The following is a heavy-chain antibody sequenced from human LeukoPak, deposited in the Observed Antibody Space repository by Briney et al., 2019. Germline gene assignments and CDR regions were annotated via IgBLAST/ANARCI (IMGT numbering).Heavy chain of an antibody. CDR3: ARGAPAVAYYYYMDV. CDR2: IYTSGST. J-gene: IGHJ6*03. D-gene: IGHD2-2*01. V-gene: IGHV4-61*02. CDR1: GGSISSGSYY. Sequence: SETLSLTCAVSGGSISSGSYYWSWIRQPAGKGLEWIGRIYTSGSTNYNPSLKSRVTISVDTSKNQFSLKLSSVTAADTAVYYCARGAPAVAYYYYMDVWGKGTTVTISS.